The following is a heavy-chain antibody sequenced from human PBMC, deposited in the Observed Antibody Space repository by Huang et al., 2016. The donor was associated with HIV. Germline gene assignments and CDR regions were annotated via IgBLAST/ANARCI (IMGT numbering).Heavy chain of an antibody. D-gene: IGHD3-9*01. J-gene: IGHJ3*02. CDR3: ARLTGYSTFDI. CDR1: SSGNYY. V-gene: IGHV4-61*09. CDR2: IYTSGTT. Sequence: SSGNYYWSWIRQPAGKGLEWIGHIYTSGTTIYNSSLKSRVTISVATSKNKFSLKLSSVTAADTAVYYCARLTGYSTFDIWGHGTVVTVSS.